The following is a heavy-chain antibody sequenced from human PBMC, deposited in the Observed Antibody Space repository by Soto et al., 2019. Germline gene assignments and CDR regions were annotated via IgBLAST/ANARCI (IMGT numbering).Heavy chain of an antibody. CDR1: GFTFSSYA. CDR2: ISYDGSNK. V-gene: IGHV3-30-3*01. CDR3: ARELPYYDFWSGYIAYYYYGMDV. Sequence: QVQLVESGGGVVQPGRSLRLSCAASGFTFSSYAMHWVRQAPGKGLEWVAVISYDGSNKYYADSVKDRFTISRDNSKNTLYLQMNSLRAEDTAVYYCARELPYYDFWSGYIAYYYYGMDVWGQGTTVTVSS. J-gene: IGHJ6*02. D-gene: IGHD3-3*01.